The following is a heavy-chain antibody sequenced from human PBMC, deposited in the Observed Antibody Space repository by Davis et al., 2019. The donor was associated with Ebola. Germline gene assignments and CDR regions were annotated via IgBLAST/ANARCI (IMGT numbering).Heavy chain of an antibody. J-gene: IGHJ6*03. D-gene: IGHD2-2*01. CDR1: GGSISSGSYY. V-gene: IGHV4-39*07. CDR2: INHSGST. Sequence: PSETLSLTCTVSGGSISSGSYYWSWIRQPPGKGLEWIGEINHSGSTNYNPSLKSRVTISVDTSKNQFSLKLSSVTAADTAVYYCARGLVFWDIVVVPAADYYYYYMDVWGKGTTVTVSS. CDR3: ARGLVFWDIVVVPAADYYYYYMDV.